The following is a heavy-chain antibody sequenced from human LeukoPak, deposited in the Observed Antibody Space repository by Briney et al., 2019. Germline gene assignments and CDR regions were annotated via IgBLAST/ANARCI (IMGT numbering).Heavy chain of an antibody. V-gene: IGHV3-23*01. J-gene: IGHJ4*02. CDR2: IIGSAYNT. CDR1: GFTFSSYG. Sequence: GGSLRLSCAASGFTFSSYGMSWVRQAPGKGLEWVSTIIGSAYNTYYADSVKGRFPISRDNSANTLYWHINSLKAEDTALYYCAKHGGSYFIYYVDSWGQGTLVTVSS. D-gene: IGHD1-26*01. CDR3: AKHGGSYFIYYVDS.